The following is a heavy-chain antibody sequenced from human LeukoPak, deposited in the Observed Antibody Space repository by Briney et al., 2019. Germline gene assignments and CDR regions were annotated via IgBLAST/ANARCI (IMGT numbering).Heavy chain of an antibody. J-gene: IGHJ4*02. Sequence: GGSLRLSCAASGFTFSSYWMSWVRQPPGKGLEWVANIKQDGTEKYYVDSVKGRFTISRDNAKNSLYLQMNSLRAEDTAVYYCATQSYGLFDYWGQGTLVTVSS. D-gene: IGHD3-10*01. CDR1: GFTFSSYW. V-gene: IGHV3-7*01. CDR2: IKQDGTEK. CDR3: ATQSYGLFDY.